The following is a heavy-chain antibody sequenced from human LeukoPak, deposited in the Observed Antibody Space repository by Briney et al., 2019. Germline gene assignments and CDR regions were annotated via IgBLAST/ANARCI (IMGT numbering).Heavy chain of an antibody. J-gene: IGHJ5*02. CDR2: INPNSGGT. D-gene: IGHD3-3*01. V-gene: IGHV1-2*02. CDR1: GYTFIDYY. CDR3: ATEASGLNWFDP. Sequence: ASVKVSCTASGYTFIDYYIHWVRQAPGQGLEWMGWINPNSGGTNYAQKFQGRVTMTRDTSITTTYMELSRLTPDDSAVYFCATEASGLNWFDPWGERSLVTVSS.